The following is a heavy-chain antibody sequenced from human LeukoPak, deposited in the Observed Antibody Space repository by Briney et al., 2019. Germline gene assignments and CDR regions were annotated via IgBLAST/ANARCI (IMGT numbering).Heavy chain of an antibody. CDR3: AKIREYSSSWYSLRYYYYGMDV. V-gene: IGHV3-30*02. J-gene: IGHJ6*02. Sequence: GGSLRLSCAASGFTFSSYGMHWVRQAPGKGLEWVAVIWYDGSNKYYADSVKGRFTISRDNSKNTLYLQMNSLRAEDTAVYYCAKIREYSSSWYSLRYYYYGMDVWGQGTTVTVSS. CDR2: IWYDGSNK. CDR1: GFTFSSYG. D-gene: IGHD6-13*01.